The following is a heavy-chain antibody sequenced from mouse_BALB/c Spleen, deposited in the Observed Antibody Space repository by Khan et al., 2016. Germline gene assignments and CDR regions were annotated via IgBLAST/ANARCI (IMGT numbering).Heavy chain of an antibody. D-gene: IGHD1-1*01. CDR1: GFAFSRYW. CDR3: GRLYYYGCIDY. CDR2: INPDSSTI. V-gene: IGHV4-1*02. J-gene: IGHJ2*01. Sequence: EVELVESGGGLVQPGGSLKLSCAASGFAFSRYWMSWVRQAPGKGLEWIGEINPDSSTINYTPSLKDKFIISRDNAKNTLYLQMSKVRSEDTALYYCGRLYYYGCIDYWGQGTTLTVSS.